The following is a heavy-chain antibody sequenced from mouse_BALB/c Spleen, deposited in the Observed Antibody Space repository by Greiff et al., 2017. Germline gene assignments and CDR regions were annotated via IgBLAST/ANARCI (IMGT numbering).Heavy chain of an antibody. Sequence: VQLQQSGAELVRPGSSVKISCKASGYAFSSYWMNWVKQRPGQGLEWIGQIYPGEGDTNYNGKFKGKATLTADKSSSTAYMQLSSLTSEDSAVYFCATYYGNTAWFAYWGQGTLVTVSA. V-gene: IGHV1-80*01. CDR1: GYAFSSYW. CDR3: ATYYGNTAWFAY. D-gene: IGHD2-10*01. J-gene: IGHJ3*01. CDR2: IYPGEGDT.